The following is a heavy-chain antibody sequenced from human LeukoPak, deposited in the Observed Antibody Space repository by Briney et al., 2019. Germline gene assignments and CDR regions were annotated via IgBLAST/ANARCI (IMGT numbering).Heavy chain of an antibody. J-gene: IGHJ4*02. CDR2: IYSGGNT. D-gene: IGHD6-13*01. CDR1: GFIVSSNY. CDR3: ARSVSSAWSPFDY. Sequence: QSGGSLRLSCAASGFIVSSNYMSWVRQAPGKGLGWVSVIYSGGNTYYADSVKGRFTISRDNSKNTLYLQMNSLRAEDTAVYYCARSVSSAWSPFDYWGQGTLVTVSS. V-gene: IGHV3-53*05.